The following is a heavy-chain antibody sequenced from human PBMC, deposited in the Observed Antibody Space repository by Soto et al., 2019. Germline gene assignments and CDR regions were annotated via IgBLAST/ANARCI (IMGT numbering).Heavy chain of an antibody. CDR2: ISTTGNT. D-gene: IGHD1-7*01. J-gene: IGHJ4*02. V-gene: IGHV4-4*07. Sequence: LSLTCTVSGDTITSFSWNWIRQSAGKGLEWIGRISTTGNTHYNPSPESRVTMSLDTSKNQFSLKLTSVTAADTAVYYCEGESGENWSYEAYWGQGTLVTVSS. CDR3: EGESGENWSYEAY. CDR1: GDTITSFS.